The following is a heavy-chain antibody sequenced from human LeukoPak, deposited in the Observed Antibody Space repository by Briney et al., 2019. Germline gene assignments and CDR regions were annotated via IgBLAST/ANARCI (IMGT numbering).Heavy chain of an antibody. CDR2: ISSSSSTI. CDR3: ASGSGYGAFDY. Sequence: GGSLRLSCAASGFTFSSYSMNWVRQAPGKGLEWVSYISSSSSTIYYADSVKGRFTISRDNAKNSLHLQMNSLRAEDTAVYYCASGSGYGAFDYWGQGTLVTVSS. D-gene: IGHD5-12*01. J-gene: IGHJ4*02. V-gene: IGHV3-48*01. CDR1: GFTFSSYS.